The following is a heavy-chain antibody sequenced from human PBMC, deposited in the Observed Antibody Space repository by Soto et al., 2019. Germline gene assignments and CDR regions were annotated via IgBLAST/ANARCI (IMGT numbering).Heavy chain of an antibody. V-gene: IGHV4-34*01. CDR1: GGSFSGYY. CDR2: INHSGST. J-gene: IGHJ6*02. Sequence: SETLSLTCAVYGGSFSGYYWSWIRQPPGKGLEWIGEINHSGSTNYNPSLKSRVTISVDTSKNQFSLKLSSVTAADTAVYYCARERNTIFGVVISMDVWGQGTTVTVSS. D-gene: IGHD3-3*01. CDR3: ARERNTIFGVVISMDV.